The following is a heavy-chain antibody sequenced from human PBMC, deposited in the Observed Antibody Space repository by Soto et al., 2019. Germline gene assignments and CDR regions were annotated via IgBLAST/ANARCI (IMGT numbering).Heavy chain of an antibody. CDR3: AAGVGGYIYGFARH. V-gene: IGHV1-18*01. CDR1: GDTFTSYG. Sequence: ASVKVSCKASGDTFTSYGISGVRQAPGQGLEWMGWISAYNGNTNYAQMLQERVTISRDMSTSTAYMELSSLRPEDTAVYYCAAGVGGYIYGFARHWAPGTLVTVSS. J-gene: IGHJ4*02. D-gene: IGHD4-17*01. CDR2: ISAYNGNT.